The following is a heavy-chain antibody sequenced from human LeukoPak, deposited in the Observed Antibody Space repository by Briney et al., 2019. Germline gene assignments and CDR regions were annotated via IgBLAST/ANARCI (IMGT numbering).Heavy chain of an antibody. CDR2: ISYDGSNK. CDR3: ANDPGIAVTGNDY. CDR1: GFTFSSYA. V-gene: IGHV3-30-3*02. D-gene: IGHD6-19*01. Sequence: GGSLRLSCAASGFTFSSYAMHWVRQAPGKGLEWVAVISYDGSNKYYADSVKGRFTISRDNSKNTLYLQMNSLRAEDTAVYYCANDPGIAVTGNDYWGQGTLVTVSS. J-gene: IGHJ4*02.